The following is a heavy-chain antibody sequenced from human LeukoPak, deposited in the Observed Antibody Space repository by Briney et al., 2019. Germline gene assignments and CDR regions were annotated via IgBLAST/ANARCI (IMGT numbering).Heavy chain of an antibody. CDR2: IDPSDSYT. CDR1: GYSSTRYW. V-gene: IGHV5-10-1*01. Sequence: GESLKISCKASGYSSTRYWISWVRQMPGKGLEWMGRIDPSDSYTNYSPSFQGHVTISADKSISTAYLQWRSLKASDTAIYYCARTYSSGWAFFDYWGQGNMVTVSS. CDR3: ARTYSSGWAFFDY. J-gene: IGHJ4*02. D-gene: IGHD6-19*01.